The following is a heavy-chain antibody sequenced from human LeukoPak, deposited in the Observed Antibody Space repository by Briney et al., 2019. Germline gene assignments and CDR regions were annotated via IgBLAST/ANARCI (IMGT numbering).Heavy chain of an antibody. J-gene: IGHJ4*02. CDR1: GFIFSKHG. CDR2: IWSDGSNK. V-gene: IGHV3-33*01. D-gene: IGHD3-16*01. Sequence: PGRSLRLSCAPSGFIFSKHGMHWVRHPPGKGLEWVSVIWSDGSNKYYADSVKGRFTISRDNSKNTLSLQMNSLRVEDTAMYYCVRGGAHDPLGYWGQGTLVTVSS. CDR3: VRGGAHDPLGY.